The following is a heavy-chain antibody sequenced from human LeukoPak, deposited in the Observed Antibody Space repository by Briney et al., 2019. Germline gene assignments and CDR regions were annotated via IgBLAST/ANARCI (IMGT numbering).Heavy chain of an antibody. Sequence: GGSLRLSCAASGFTFSSYWMSWVRQAPGKGLEWVANIKQDGSEKYYVDSVKGRFTISRDNAKNSLYLQMNSLRAEDTAVYYCARSTELVWFGEYGTRGYWGQGTLVTVSS. CDR3: ARSTELVWFGEYGTRGY. D-gene: IGHD3-10*01. J-gene: IGHJ4*02. CDR2: IKQDGSEK. CDR1: GFTFSSYW. V-gene: IGHV3-7*01.